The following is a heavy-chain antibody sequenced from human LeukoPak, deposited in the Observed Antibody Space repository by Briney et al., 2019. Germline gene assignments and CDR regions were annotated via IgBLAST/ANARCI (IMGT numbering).Heavy chain of an antibody. CDR2: MTFDGSEI. J-gene: IGHJ4*02. D-gene: IGHD4-17*01. CDR1: GFTFSSHA. CDR3: ARDQGHYGDYLFDY. V-gene: IGHV3-30*04. Sequence: GRSLRLSCPASGFTFSSHAFHWVRQAPGKGMEWLAIMTFDGSEIFYADSVKGRFTISRDNSKETLYMQMNSLRGEDTAVYYCARDQGHYGDYLFDYWGQGTLVTVSS.